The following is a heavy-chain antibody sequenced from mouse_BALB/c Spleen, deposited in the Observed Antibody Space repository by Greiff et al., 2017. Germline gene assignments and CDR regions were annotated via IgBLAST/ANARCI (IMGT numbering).Heavy chain of an antibody. D-gene: IGHD1-1*01. J-gene: IGHJ2*01. Sequence: EVMLVESGGGLVKPGGSLKLSCAASGFAFSSYDMSWVRQTPEKRLEWVAYISSGGGSTYYPDTVKGRFTISRDNAKNTLYLQMSSLKSEDTAMYYCARGTTVVDLDYWGQGTTLTVSS. CDR2: ISSGGGST. CDR1: GFAFSSYD. V-gene: IGHV5-12-1*01. CDR3: ARGTTVVDLDY.